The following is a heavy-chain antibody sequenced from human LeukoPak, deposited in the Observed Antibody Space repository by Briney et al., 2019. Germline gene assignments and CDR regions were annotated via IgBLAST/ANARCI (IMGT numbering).Heavy chain of an antibody. J-gene: IGHJ6*03. CDR3: ARGPAGSGWYGVYYYYMDV. CDR2: MNPNSGNT. CDR1: GYTFTSYD. D-gene: IGHD6-19*01. V-gene: IGHV1-8*03. Sequence: ASVKVSCKASGYTFTSYDINWVRQATGQGLEWMGWMNPNSGNTGYAQKFQGRVTITRNTSISTAYMELSSLRSEDTAVYYCARGPAGSGWYGVYYYYMDVWGKGTTVTVSS.